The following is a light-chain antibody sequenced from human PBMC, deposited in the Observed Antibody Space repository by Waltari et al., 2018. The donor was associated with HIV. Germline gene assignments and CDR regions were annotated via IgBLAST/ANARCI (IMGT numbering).Light chain of an antibody. Sequence: IQMTQSPSTLSASIADSVPITCRASQNVGDWLAWYQQKPGKAPSLLISKASTLESGVPTNFSGSGSGTHFTLTISGLRPDDFANYYCQQYSNFPVTFGQGTKL. CDR2: KAS. V-gene: IGKV1-5*03. J-gene: IGKJ2*01. CDR3: QQYSNFPVT. CDR1: QNVGDW.